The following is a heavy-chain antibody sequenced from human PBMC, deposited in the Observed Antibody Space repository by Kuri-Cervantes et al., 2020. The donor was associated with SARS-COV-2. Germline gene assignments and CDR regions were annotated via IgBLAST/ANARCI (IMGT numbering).Heavy chain of an antibody. CDR2: TYFRSKWYN. CDR3: ARGKTMVRGEKYYYMDV. J-gene: IGHJ6*03. Sequence: SCAISGDSVSSNSAAWNWIRQSPSRGLEWLGRTYFRSKWYNDYAVSVKSRITINPDTSKKQFSLQLNSVTPEDTAVYYCARGKTMVRGEKYYYMDVWGKGTTVTVSS. CDR1: GDSVSSNSAA. V-gene: IGHV6-1*01. D-gene: IGHD3-10*01.